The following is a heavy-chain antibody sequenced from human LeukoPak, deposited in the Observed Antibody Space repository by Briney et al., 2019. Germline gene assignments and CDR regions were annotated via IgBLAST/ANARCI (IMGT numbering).Heavy chain of an antibody. Sequence: ASVKVSCKASGYTFTSYGISWVRQAPGQGLEWMGWISAYNGNTNYAQKLQGRVTMTRDMSTSTVYMELSSLRSEDTAVYYCARMALAPIVVVSDAFDIWGQGTMVTVSS. CDR3: ARMALAPIVVVSDAFDI. V-gene: IGHV1-18*01. CDR2: ISAYNGNT. J-gene: IGHJ3*02. CDR1: GYTFTSYG. D-gene: IGHD3-22*01.